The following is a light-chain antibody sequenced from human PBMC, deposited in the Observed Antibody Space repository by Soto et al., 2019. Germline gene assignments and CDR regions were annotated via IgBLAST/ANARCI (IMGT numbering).Light chain of an antibody. CDR1: QSVASN. V-gene: IGKV3-15*01. CDR2: GAS. J-gene: IGKJ2*01. Sequence: EIVMTQSPASLSVSPGDGATLSCRASQSVASNVAWYQQKPGQGPRLLIHGASTRAVGVPARFSGGGSGTDFTLTISSLQSEDSAVYYRQQYHNWPPQYTFGQGTKLQIK. CDR3: QQYHNWPPQYT.